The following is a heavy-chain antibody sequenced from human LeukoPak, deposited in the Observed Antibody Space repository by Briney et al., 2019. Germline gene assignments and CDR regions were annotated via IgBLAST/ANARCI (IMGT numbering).Heavy chain of an antibody. V-gene: IGHV3-30*03. Sequence: GGSLRLSCAASGFTFSSYGMHWVRQAPGKGLEWVAVISYDGSNKYYADSVKGRFTISRDNSKNTLYLQMNSLRAEDTAVYYCARDGSSRYGVFHYYGMDVWGQGTTVTVSS. CDR1: GFTFSSYG. CDR2: ISYDGSNK. D-gene: IGHD6-13*01. CDR3: ARDGSSRYGVFHYYGMDV. J-gene: IGHJ6*02.